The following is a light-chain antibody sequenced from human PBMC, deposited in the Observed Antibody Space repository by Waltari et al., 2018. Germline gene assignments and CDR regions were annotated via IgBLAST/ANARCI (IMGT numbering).Light chain of an antibody. Sequence: SALTQPPSASGSPGQSVPISCTGTSSDVGGYPYVSWYQHHPGKAPKFMIYEVSKRPSGVPDRFSGSKSGNTASLTVSGLQAEDEADYYCSSYAGSNTWVFGGGTKLTVL. CDR1: SSDVGGYPY. CDR3: SSYAGSNTWV. V-gene: IGLV2-8*01. J-gene: IGLJ3*02. CDR2: EVS.